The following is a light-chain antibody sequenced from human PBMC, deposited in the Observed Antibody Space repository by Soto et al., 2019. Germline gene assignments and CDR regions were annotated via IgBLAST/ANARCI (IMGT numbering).Light chain of an antibody. J-gene: IGLJ2*01. Sequence: YELTQPPSVSVAPGKTARITCGGNNIGSKSVHWYQQKPGQAPVLVIYYDSDRPSGIPERFSGSNSGNTATLTISRVEAGDEADYYCQVWDSSSDHLVVFGGGTQLTVL. CDR3: QVWDSSSDHLVV. CDR1: NIGSKS. CDR2: YDS. V-gene: IGLV3-21*04.